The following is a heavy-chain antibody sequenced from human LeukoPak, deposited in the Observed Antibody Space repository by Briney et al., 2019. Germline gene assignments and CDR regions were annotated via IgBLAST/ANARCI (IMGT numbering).Heavy chain of an antibody. V-gene: IGHV5-51*01. CDR3: ARALRYFDLGY. D-gene: IGHD3-9*01. CDR2: IYPGDSRT. Sequence: GESLKISCEGFGYTFTKYWIGWVRQMPGKGLEWMGVIYPGDSRTRYSPSFQGQVTISADKSISTAYLQWSSLKASDTAMYYCARALRYFDLGYWGQGTLVTVSS. J-gene: IGHJ4*02. CDR1: GYTFTKYW.